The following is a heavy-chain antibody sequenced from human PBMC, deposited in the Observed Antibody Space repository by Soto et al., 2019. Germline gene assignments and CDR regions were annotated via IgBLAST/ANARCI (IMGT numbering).Heavy chain of an antibody. CDR3: ARGGRRDWAMDFDY. CDR2: IYYSGST. D-gene: IGHD5-18*01. Sequence: PSETLSLTCTVSGGSISSYYWSWIRQPPGKGLEWIGYIYYSGSTNYNPSLKSRVTISVDTSKNQFSLKLSSVTAADTAVYYCARGGRRDWAMDFDYWGQGTLVTVSS. CDR1: GGSISSYY. J-gene: IGHJ4*02. V-gene: IGHV4-59*01.